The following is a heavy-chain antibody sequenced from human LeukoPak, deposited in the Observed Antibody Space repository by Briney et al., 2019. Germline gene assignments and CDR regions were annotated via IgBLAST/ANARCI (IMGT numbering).Heavy chain of an antibody. D-gene: IGHD3-22*01. CDR3: ARHLFQPYYYDSSGSNWFDP. Sequence: ASVKVSCKASGYTFTGYYMHWVRQAPGQGLEWMGWINPNSGGTNYAQKFQGRVTITTDESTSTAYMELSSLRSEDTAVYYCARHLFQPYYYDSSGSNWFDPWGQGTLVTVSS. J-gene: IGHJ5*02. V-gene: IGHV1-2*02. CDR2: INPNSGGT. CDR1: GYTFTGYY.